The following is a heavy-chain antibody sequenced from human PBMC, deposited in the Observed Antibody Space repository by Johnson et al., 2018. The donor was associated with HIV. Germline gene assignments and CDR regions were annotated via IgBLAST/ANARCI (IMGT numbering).Heavy chain of an antibody. CDR2: IYSGGST. J-gene: IGHJ3*02. D-gene: IGHD1-26*01. CDR3: ARDKGGIVGYDAFDI. V-gene: IGHV3-NL1*01. CDR1: GFTFSSYA. Sequence: VQLVESGGGVVQPGGSLRLSCAASGFTFSSYAMHWVRQAPGKGLEWVSVIYSGGSTYYADSVRGRFTIARDNSKNTLYLQMNSLRAEDTAVYYCARDKGGIVGYDAFDIWGQGTMVTVSS.